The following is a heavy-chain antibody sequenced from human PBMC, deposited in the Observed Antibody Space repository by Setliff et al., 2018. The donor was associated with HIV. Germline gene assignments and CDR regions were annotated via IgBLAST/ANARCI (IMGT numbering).Heavy chain of an antibody. CDR1: GGSFSGYY. CDR2: IHHSGGT. Sequence: SETLSLTCAVYGGSFSGYYWSWIRQPPGKGLEWIGYIHHSGGTQYNPSLMSRLTMSVDSSKNQFSLKLSSVTAADTAVYYCARSPLYSGYERYYFDYWGQGTLVTVSS. J-gene: IGHJ4*02. V-gene: IGHV4-34*10. CDR3: ARSPLYSGYERYYFDY. D-gene: IGHD5-12*01.